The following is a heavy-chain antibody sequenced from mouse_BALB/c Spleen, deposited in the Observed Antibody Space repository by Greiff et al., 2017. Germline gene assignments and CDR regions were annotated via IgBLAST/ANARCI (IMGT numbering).Heavy chain of an antibody. CDR3: ARRGLLDYYAYYAMDY. J-gene: IGHJ4*01. V-gene: IGHV1-31*01. CDR1: GYSFTGYY. D-gene: IGHD1-1*01. CDR2: INPYNGAT. Sequence: EVQLQQSGPELVKPGASVKISCKASGYSFTGYYMHWVKQSHVKSLEWIGRINPYNGATSYNQNFKDKASLTVDKSSSTAYMELHSLTSEDSAVYYCARRGLLDYYAYYAMDYWGQGTSVTVSS.